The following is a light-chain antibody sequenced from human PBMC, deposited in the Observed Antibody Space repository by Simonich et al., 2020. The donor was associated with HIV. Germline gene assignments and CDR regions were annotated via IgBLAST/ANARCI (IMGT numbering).Light chain of an antibody. V-gene: IGLV2-14*01. CDR1: SSDIGTYNY. CDR2: DVR. CDR3: SSYTSSSTWI. J-gene: IGLJ2*01. Sequence: QSALTQPASVSGSPGQSITISCTGTSSDIGTYNYVSWYQQHPGKAPKLMIYDVRKRPSGFSNRFSGSKSGNTASLTISGLRAEDEADYYCSSYTSSSTWIFGGATKLTVL.